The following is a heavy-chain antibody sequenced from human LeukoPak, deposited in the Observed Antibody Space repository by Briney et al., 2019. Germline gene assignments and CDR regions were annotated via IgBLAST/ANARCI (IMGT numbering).Heavy chain of an antibody. CDR2: IYTSGST. D-gene: IGHD6-13*01. J-gene: IGHJ4*02. Sequence: SETLSLTCTVSGGSISSYYWSWIRQPAGKGLEWIGRIYTSGSTNYNPPLKSRVTMSVDTSKNQFSLKLSSVTAADTAVYYCARGLIAAAGTTYYFDYWGQGTLVTVSS. V-gene: IGHV4-4*07. CDR3: ARGLIAAAGTTYYFDY. CDR1: GGSISSYY.